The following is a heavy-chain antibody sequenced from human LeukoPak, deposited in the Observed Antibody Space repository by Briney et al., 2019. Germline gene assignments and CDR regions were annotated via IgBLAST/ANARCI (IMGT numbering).Heavy chain of an antibody. J-gene: IGHJ3*02. Sequence: GGSLRLSCAASGFTFSNYWMHWVRHAPGKGLVWVSRINFDGSSTNYADSVKGRFTISRDNAENTLYLQMNSLRAEDTAVYYCIRNVQSGFDIWGQGTMVTVSS. CDR1: GFTFSNYW. CDR3: IRNVQSGFDI. D-gene: IGHD3-3*01. V-gene: IGHV3-74*01. CDR2: INFDGSST.